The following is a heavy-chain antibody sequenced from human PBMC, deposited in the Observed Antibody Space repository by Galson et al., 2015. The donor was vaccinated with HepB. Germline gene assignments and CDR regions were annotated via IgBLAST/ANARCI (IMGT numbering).Heavy chain of an antibody. Sequence: SLRLSCAASGFTFSDYGMHWVRQAPGKGLEWVAVIWYDGSNRDYADSVKGRFTISRDNSRNTLYLQMNSVRGEDTAIYYCTKDSRATWSYHWYGLDVWGQGTTVTVSS. J-gene: IGHJ6*02. D-gene: IGHD2-8*02. CDR1: GFTFSDYG. CDR3: TKDSRATWSYHWYGLDV. CDR2: IWYDGSNR. V-gene: IGHV3-33*06.